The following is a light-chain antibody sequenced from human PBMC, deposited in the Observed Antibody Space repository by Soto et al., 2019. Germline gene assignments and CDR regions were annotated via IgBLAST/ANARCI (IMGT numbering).Light chain of an antibody. CDR2: GAS. CDR1: QTVSTS. J-gene: IGKJ1*01. V-gene: IGKV3-15*01. CDR3: QQRSNWLWT. Sequence: EIVMTQSPATLSVSPVERATLSCMASQTVSTSLAWYQQKPGQAPRLLIYGASARASGVPARFSGSGSGTDFTLTISSLEPEDFAVYYCQQRSNWLWTFGQGTKVDI.